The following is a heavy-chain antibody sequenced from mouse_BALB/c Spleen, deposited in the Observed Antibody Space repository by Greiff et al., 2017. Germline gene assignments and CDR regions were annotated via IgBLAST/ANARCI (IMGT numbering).Heavy chain of an antibody. D-gene: IGHD2-3*01. CDR2: INPGSGGT. Sequence: VQLQQSGAELVRPGTSVKVSCKASGYAFTNYLIEWVKQRPGQGLEWIGVINPGSGGTNYNEKFKGKATLTADKSSSTAYMQLSSLTSDDSAVYFCATGRYDGYYDYWGQGTTLTVSS. V-gene: IGHV1-54*03. J-gene: IGHJ2*01. CDR1: GYAFTNYL. CDR3: ATGRYDGYYDY.